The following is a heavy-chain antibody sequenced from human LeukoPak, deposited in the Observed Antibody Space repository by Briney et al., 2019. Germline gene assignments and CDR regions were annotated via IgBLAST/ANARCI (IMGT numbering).Heavy chain of an antibody. V-gene: IGHV4-59*01. CDR3: ARDRDYGSGSYDY. Sequence: PSETLSLTCTVSRGSISYFYWSWIRQPPGKGLEWIGYIYYTGSTHFNPSLKSRVTISVDTSKNQFSLKLSSVTAADTAVYYCARDRDYGSGSYDYWGQGSLVTVSS. J-gene: IGHJ4*02. D-gene: IGHD3-10*01. CDR2: IYYTGST. CDR1: RGSISYFY.